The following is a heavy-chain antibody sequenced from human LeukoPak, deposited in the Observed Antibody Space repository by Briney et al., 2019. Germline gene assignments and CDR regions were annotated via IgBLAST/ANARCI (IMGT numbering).Heavy chain of an antibody. V-gene: IGHV3-33*01. CDR3: ASGDGSEIYTRPLDY. J-gene: IGHJ4*02. CDR1: EFTFSGYG. CDR2: IWYDGSTR. D-gene: IGHD3-10*01. Sequence: GASLTLSCAASEFTFSGYGVRWVRQPPGKGLEWLGVIWYDGSTRYYADSVNGRFTVSRDNSNNTLYLQMNSWRVEDTAVFYCASGDGSEIYTRPLDYWGQGTLVTVSS.